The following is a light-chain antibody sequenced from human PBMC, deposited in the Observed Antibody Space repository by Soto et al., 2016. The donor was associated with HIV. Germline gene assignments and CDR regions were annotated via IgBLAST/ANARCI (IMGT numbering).Light chain of an antibody. CDR2: AAS. V-gene: IGKV1-39*01. CDR1: QSISSY. J-gene: IGKJ2*01. Sequence: DIQMTQSPSSLSASVGDRVTITCRASQSISSYLNWYQQKPGKAPKLLIYAASSLQSGVPSRFSGSGSGTDFTLTISSLQPEDFATYYCQQYDTYPYTFGLGDQAGDQT. CDR3: QQYDTYPYT.